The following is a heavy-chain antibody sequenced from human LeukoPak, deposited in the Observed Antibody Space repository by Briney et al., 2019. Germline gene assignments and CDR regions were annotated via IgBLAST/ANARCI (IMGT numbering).Heavy chain of an antibody. CDR3: AKTGAAAHPGGFDY. Sequence: PGRSLRLSCAASGFTFSSYAMHWVRQAPGKGLEWVAVISYDGSNKYYADSVKGRFTISRDNSKNTLYLQMNSLRAEDTAVYYCAKTGAAAHPGGFDYWGQGTLVTVSS. CDR2: ISYDGSNK. CDR1: GFTFSSYA. D-gene: IGHD6-13*01. J-gene: IGHJ4*02. V-gene: IGHV3-30*04.